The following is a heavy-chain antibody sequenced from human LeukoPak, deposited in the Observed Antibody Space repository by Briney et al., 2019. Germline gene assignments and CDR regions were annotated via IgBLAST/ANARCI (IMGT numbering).Heavy chain of an antibody. Sequence: PGGSLRLSCAASGFTFSSYAMSWVRQAPGKGLEWVSAISGSGGSTYYADSVKGRFTISRDNSKNTLYLQMNSLRSEDTAVYYCARGAVVVPAAKREDYYYYYGMDVWGKGTTVTVSS. CDR3: ARGAVVVPAAKREDYYYYYGMDV. D-gene: IGHD2-2*01. CDR2: ISGSGGST. CDR1: GFTFSSYA. J-gene: IGHJ6*04. V-gene: IGHV3-23*01.